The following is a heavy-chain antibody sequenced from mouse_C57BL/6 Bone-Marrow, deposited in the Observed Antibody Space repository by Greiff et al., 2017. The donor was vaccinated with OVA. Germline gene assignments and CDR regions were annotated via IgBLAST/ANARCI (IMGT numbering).Heavy chain of an antibody. CDR2: INPNNGGT. J-gene: IGHJ1*03. D-gene: IGHD2-12*01. V-gene: IGHV1-18*01. CDR3: ARTAYYKNFDV. Sequence: EVQLQQSGPELVKPGASVKIPCKASGYTFTDYNMDWVTQSHGKSLEWIGDINPNNGGTIYNQKFKGKATLTVDKSSSTAYMELRSLTSEDTAVYYCARTAYYKNFDVWGTGTTVTVSS. CDR1: GYTFTDYN.